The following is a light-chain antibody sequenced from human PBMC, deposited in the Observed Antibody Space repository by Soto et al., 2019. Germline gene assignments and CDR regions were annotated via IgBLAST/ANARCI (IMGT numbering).Light chain of an antibody. V-gene: IGKV3-20*01. CDR3: QHFRT. Sequence: EIVLTQSPGTLSLSPGERATLSCRASQSVSSSYLAWYQQKPGQAPRLLIYAASNRATGIRDRFSGSGSGTDFTLTINTLEPEDFAVYYCQHFRTFGLGTKVEIK. J-gene: IGKJ1*01. CDR2: AAS. CDR1: QSVSSSY.